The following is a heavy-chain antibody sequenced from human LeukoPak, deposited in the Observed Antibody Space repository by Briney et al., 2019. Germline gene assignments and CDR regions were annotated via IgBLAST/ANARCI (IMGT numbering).Heavy chain of an antibody. CDR1: GFMFSDEY. D-gene: IGHD3-10*01. CDR3: ARARGTGPGAHFDY. CDR2: ISNSGDFI. Sequence: GGSLRLSCAASGFMFSDEYMSWIRQAPGKGLEWVSYISNSGDFIAYADSVKGRFTISRDNAKNSLFLQMNSLRAEDAAVYYCARARGTGPGAHFDYWGQGTLVIVSS. V-gene: IGHV3-11*01. J-gene: IGHJ4*02.